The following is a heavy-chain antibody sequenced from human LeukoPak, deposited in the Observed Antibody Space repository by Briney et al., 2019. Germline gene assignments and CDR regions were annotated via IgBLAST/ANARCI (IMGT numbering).Heavy chain of an antibody. Sequence: GGSLGLSCAASGFTFSSNWISWVRQAPGKGLEWVANIKEDGSKENYEDSVKGRFTISRDNAKNSLYLQMSSLRAEDTAVYYCARAYSWGQVTRVTVSS. CDR2: IKEDGSKE. D-gene: IGHD2-21*01. CDR3: ARAYS. J-gene: IGHJ5*02. V-gene: IGHV3-7*04. CDR1: GFTFSSNW.